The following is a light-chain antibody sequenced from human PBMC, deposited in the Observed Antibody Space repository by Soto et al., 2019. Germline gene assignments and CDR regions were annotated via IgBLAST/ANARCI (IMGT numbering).Light chain of an antibody. V-gene: IGKV3-15*01. CDR2: GAS. J-gene: IGKJ1*01. CDR3: QQYNYWPGT. Sequence: EILMTHSPATLSVSPGERTTLSCKASRSVRSNLAWYQQKPGQAPRLLISGASTRATGITDRFSGSGSGTEFTLTINGLQSEDFAVYYCQQYNYWPGTFGQGTKVDIK. CDR1: RSVRSN.